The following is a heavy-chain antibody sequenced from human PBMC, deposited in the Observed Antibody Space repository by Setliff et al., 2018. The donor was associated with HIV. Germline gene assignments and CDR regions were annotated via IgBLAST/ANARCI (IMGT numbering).Heavy chain of an antibody. CDR3: ARPGGSYGDYGWYLRF. Sequence: SVKVSCKASGGIFSRFAFSWVRQAPGQGLEWMGGIIPIFDTTHYAQKFQGRLTMTTDTSTSTAYMELRSLRSDDTAMYYCARPGGSYGDYGWYLRFWGQGTLVTVSS. D-gene: IGHD4-17*01. J-gene: IGHJ4*02. CDR2: IIPIFDTT. V-gene: IGHV1-69*05. CDR1: GGIFSRFA.